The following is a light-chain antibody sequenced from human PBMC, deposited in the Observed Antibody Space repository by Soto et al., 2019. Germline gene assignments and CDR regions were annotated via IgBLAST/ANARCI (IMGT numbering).Light chain of an antibody. V-gene: IGKV1-12*01. CDR3: QQANRFPIT. CDR2: ATS. Sequence: DIQMTQSPSSVSASVGDRVTITCRASQGISSYLAWYQQKPGKAPKLLIYATSSLQTGVPSRFSGSGSGTHFTLTISSLQAEDFATYFCQQANRFPITFGQGTRLE. CDR1: QGISSY. J-gene: IGKJ5*01.